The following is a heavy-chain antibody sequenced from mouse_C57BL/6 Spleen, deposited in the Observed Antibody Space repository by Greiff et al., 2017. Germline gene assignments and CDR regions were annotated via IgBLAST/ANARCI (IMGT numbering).Heavy chain of an antibody. CDR1: GYAFSSSW. J-gene: IGHJ1*03. CDR3: ARGLLYFDV. CDR2: IYPGDGDT. V-gene: IGHV1-82*01. D-gene: IGHD3-1*01. Sequence: VKLQESGPELVKPGASVKISCKASGYAFSSSWMNWVKQRPGKGLEWIGRIYPGDGDTNYNGKFKGKATLTADKSSSTAYMQLSSLTSEDSAVYFCARGLLYFDVWGTGTTVTVSS.